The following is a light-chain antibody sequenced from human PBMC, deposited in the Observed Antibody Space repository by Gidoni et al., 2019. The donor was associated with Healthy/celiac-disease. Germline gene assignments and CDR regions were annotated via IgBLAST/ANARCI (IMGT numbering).Light chain of an antibody. CDR1: IGHRSHA. J-gene: IGLJ3*02. Sequence: QLVLTQSPSASASLGASVKLTCTLSIGHRSHAIAWHPQQPEKGQRYLTKLNSDGSHSKGDGIPDRFSGSSSGAERYLTIASLQSEDEADYYCQTWGTGPRVFGGGTKLTVL. CDR2: LNSDGSH. V-gene: IGLV4-69*01. CDR3: QTWGTGPRV.